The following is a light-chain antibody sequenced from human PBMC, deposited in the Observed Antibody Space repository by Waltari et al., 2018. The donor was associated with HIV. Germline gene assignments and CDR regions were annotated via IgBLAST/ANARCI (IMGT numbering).Light chain of an antibody. CDR1: RNDVVASNL. CDR3: CSYAGSSTLL. CDR2: EVT. V-gene: IGLV2-23*02. Sequence: QSALTQPASVSGSPGQSIPIHCTGTRNDVVASNLVAWYQHHPGKAPKLLIFEVTKRPSGVSNRFSASKSGNTASLTISGLQAEDEADYYCCSYAGSSTLLFGGGTKLSVL. J-gene: IGLJ2*01.